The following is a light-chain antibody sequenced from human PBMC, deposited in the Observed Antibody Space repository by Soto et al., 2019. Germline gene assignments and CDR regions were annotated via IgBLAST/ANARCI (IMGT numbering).Light chain of an antibody. J-gene: IGLJ1*01. CDR1: NSDVGAYNY. CDR3: SSFTTSSTLV. V-gene: IGLV2-14*01. Sequence: QSVLTQPRSVSGSPGQSVTISCTGTNSDVGAYNYISWYQQLSGEPHGVSSRFSGSKSGNTASLSISGLQTEDEANYYCSSFTTSSTLVFGTGTKVTVL.